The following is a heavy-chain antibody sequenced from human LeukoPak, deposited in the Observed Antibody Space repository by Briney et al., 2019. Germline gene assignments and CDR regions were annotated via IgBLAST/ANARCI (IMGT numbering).Heavy chain of an antibody. D-gene: IGHD2-21*02. Sequence: PGGSLRLSCVASGFTFSSYGMHWVRQAPGKGLEGVAGISYDGSNKYNADSVKGRISISRDNSKNTLYLQMNSLRAEDTAVYYCASELAYCGGDCYSAFDIWGQGTMVTVSS. CDR1: GFTFSSYG. V-gene: IGHV3-30*03. CDR2: ISYDGSNK. J-gene: IGHJ3*02. CDR3: ASELAYCGGDCYSAFDI.